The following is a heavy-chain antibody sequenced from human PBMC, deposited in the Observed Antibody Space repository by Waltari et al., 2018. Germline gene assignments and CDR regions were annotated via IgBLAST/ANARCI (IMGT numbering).Heavy chain of an antibody. Sequence: QVQLVEPGGGMVQPGRSLRLSCAASGFTFSSYAMHWVRQAPGKGLEWVAVISYDGSNKNYADSVKGRFTISRDNSKNTLYLQMNSLRAEDTAVYYCARDGGRGDYNPPGDYWGQGTLVTVSS. V-gene: IGHV3-30-3*01. CDR2: ISYDGSNK. CDR1: GFTFSSYA. J-gene: IGHJ4*02. CDR3: ARDGGRGDYNPPGDY. D-gene: IGHD4-17*01.